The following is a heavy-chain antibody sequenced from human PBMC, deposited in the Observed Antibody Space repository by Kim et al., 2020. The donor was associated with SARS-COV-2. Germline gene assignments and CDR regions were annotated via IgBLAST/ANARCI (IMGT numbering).Heavy chain of an antibody. J-gene: IGHJ5*02. CDR1: GYAFTSFD. CDR2: MNPKSGNT. V-gene: IGHV1-8*01. Sequence: ASVKVSCKASGYAFTSFDINWVRQATGQGLEWMGWMNPKSGNTGYAQKFQGRVTMTRNTSISTAYMELSSLSSEDTAVYYCAMRDSSPPSIGPWGQGTLVTVSS. CDR3: AMRDSSPPSIGP. D-gene: IGHD3-22*01.